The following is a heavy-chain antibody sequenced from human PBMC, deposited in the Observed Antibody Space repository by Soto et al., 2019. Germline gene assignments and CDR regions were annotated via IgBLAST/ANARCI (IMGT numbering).Heavy chain of an antibody. D-gene: IGHD3-10*01. CDR3: ARDRGCNSWFDP. CDR2: IYYSGST. CDR1: GGSISSSSYY. J-gene: IGHJ5*02. V-gene: IGHV4-39*07. Sequence: GGSISSSSYYWGWIRQPPGKGLEWIGYIYYSGSTNYNPSLKSRVTISVDTSKKQFSLKLSSVTAADTAVYYCARDRGCNSWFDPWGQGTLVTVSS.